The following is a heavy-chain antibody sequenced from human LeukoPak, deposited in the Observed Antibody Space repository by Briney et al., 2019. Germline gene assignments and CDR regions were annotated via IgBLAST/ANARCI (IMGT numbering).Heavy chain of an antibody. Sequence: GGSLRLSCAASGFTFSSYWMSWVRQAPGKGLEWVANIKQDGSEKYYVDSVKGRFTISRDNAKNSLYLQMNGLRAEDTAVYYCAREGLGDSNDYWGQGTLVTVSS. CDR3: AREGLGDSNDY. V-gene: IGHV3-7*01. CDR2: IKQDGSEK. J-gene: IGHJ4*02. D-gene: IGHD2-21*02. CDR1: GFTFSSYW.